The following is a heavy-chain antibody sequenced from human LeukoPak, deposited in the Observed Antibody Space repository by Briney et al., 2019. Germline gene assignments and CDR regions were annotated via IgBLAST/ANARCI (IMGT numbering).Heavy chain of an antibody. CDR1: GFTFSSYA. CDR2: ISYDGSNK. V-gene: IGHV3-30-3*01. Sequence: GGSLRHSCAASGFTFSSYAMHWVRQAPGKGLEWVTVISYDGSNKYYADSVKGRFTISRDNSKNTLYLQMNSLRAEDTAVYYCARKTAHDYWGQGTLVTVSS. J-gene: IGHJ4*02. CDR3: ARKTAHDY.